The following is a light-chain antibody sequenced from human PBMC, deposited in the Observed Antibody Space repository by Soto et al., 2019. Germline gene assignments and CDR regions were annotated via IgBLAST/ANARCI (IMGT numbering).Light chain of an antibody. Sequence: HSVLTQPPAASGTPGQRGTISGSGSSSNIGSNTVNWYQQLPGTAPKLLIYSNNQRPSGVPDLFSGSKSGTSASLAISGLQSEDEADYYCAAWDDSLNGSYVFGTGTKVTVL. CDR2: SNN. V-gene: IGLV1-44*01. CDR1: SSNIGSNT. J-gene: IGLJ1*01. CDR3: AAWDDSLNGSYV.